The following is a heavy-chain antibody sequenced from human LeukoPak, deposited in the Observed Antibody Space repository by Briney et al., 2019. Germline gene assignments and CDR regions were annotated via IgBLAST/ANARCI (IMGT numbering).Heavy chain of an antibody. CDR2: INPSGGST. CDR3: ASWAAVAGRGGSFDY. Sequence: ASVKVSCKASGYTFTGYYMHWVRQAPGQGLEWMGIINPSGGSTSYAQKFQGRVTMTRDTSTSTVYMELSSLRSEDTAAYYCASWAAVAGRGGSFDYWGQGTLVTVSS. D-gene: IGHD6-19*01. J-gene: IGHJ4*02. V-gene: IGHV1-46*01. CDR1: GYTFTGYY.